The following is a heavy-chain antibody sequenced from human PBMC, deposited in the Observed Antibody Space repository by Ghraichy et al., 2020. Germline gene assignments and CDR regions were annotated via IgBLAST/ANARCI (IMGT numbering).Heavy chain of an antibody. J-gene: IGHJ4*02. CDR3: AKGEGAARGFDY. Sequence: GESLNISCAASGFTLSSYATSWVRQAPGKGLEWVSAISVSGSAYYADSVKGRFTISRDNSKNTLYLQMNSLRAEDTAVYYCAKGEGAARGFDYWGQGTLVTVSS. CDR1: GFTLSSYA. V-gene: IGHV3-23*01. D-gene: IGHD6-6*01. CDR2: ISVSGSA.